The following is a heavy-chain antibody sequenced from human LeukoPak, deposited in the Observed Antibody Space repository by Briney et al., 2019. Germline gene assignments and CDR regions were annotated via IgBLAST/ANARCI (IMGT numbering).Heavy chain of an antibody. D-gene: IGHD3-10*01. CDR3: ARGVLRSPRYYYYGMDV. CDR1: GYTSTSYD. V-gene: IGHV1-8*01. CDR2: MNPNSGNT. Sequence: ASVKVSCKPSGYTSTSYDINWVRQATGQGLKWMGWMNPNSGNTGYAQKFQGRVTMTRNTSISTAYMELSSLRSEDTAVYYCARGVLRSPRYYYYGMDVWGQGTTVTVSS. J-gene: IGHJ6*02.